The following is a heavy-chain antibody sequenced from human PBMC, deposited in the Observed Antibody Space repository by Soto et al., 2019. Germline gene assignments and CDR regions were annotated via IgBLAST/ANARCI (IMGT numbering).Heavy chain of an antibody. Sequence: QVQLQQWGAGLVKPSETLSLSCAVYGQSFSGHSWAWIRQPPGKGLEWIGEISESGSTYYNPSLKSRVTISTDTSMNQFSLKQNSVSAAGTAAYFCARGSGIVALPGELEDVNYDFWGQATLVNVSS. D-gene: IGHD1-1*01. CDR2: ISESGST. CDR1: GQSFSGHS. V-gene: IGHV4-34*01. J-gene: IGHJ4*02. CDR3: ARGSGIVALPGELEDVNYDF.